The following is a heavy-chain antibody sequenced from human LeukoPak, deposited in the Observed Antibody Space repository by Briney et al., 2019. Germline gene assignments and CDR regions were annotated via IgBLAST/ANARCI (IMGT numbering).Heavy chain of an antibody. J-gene: IGHJ3*02. Sequence: SETLSLTCTVSGGAISSYYWSWIRQPPGKGLEWIGYIYYSGSTNNNPSLKRRVTISVDTSKNQFSLKLSSVTAADTAVYYCARRGSSWYWDAFDIWGQGTMVTVSS. CDR1: GGAISSYY. CDR3: ARRGSSWYWDAFDI. CDR2: IYYSGST. D-gene: IGHD6-13*01. V-gene: IGHV4-59*01.